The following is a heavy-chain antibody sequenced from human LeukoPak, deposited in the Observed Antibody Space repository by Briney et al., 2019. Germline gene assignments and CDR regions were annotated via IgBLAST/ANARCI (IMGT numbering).Heavy chain of an antibody. D-gene: IGHD3-16*01. CDR3: ARDRQYYDYVWPREGGLYYFDY. Sequence: PGGSLRLSCGGSGFTFKSFSMHWVRQAPGKGLEWVSDISSNSGIKSYADSVKGRFTISRDNAKNSLYLQMNSLRAEDTAVYYCARDRQYYDYVWPREGGLYYFDYWGQGTLVTVSS. CDR2: ISSNSGIK. J-gene: IGHJ4*02. V-gene: IGHV3-48*01. CDR1: GFTFKSFS.